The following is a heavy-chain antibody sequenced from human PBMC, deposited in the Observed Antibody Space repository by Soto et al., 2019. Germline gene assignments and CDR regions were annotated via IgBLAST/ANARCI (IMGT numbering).Heavy chain of an antibody. CDR3: ARGAVPGYGDYHLDY. D-gene: IGHD4-17*01. CDR2: IIPIFGTA. CDR1: GGTFSSYA. Sequence: QVQLVQSGAEVKKPGSSVKVSCKASGGTFSSYAISWVRQAPGQGLEWMGGIIPIFGTAKYAQKFQGRVTITAEESTSTAYMELSSLRSEDTAVYYCARGAVPGYGDYHLDYWGQGTLVTVSS. V-gene: IGHV1-69*12. J-gene: IGHJ4*02.